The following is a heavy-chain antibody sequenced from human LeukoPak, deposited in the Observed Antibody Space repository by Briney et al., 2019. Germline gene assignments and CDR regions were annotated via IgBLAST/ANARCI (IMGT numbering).Heavy chain of an antibody. Sequence: ASVRVSCKASGYTFTSYAFRWVRQAPGQGLEWMGWISAYNGNTNYAQKFQGRVTMTTDTSTSTAYMELRSLRSDDTAVYYCAREGAYCSSTSCHIQNWFDPWGQGTLVTVSS. V-gene: IGHV1-18*01. CDR1: GYTFTSYA. CDR3: AREGAYCSSTSCHIQNWFDP. CDR2: ISAYNGNT. J-gene: IGHJ5*02. D-gene: IGHD2-2*01.